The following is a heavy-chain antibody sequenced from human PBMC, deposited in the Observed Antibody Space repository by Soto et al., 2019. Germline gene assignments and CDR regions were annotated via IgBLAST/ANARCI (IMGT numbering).Heavy chain of an antibody. CDR3: ARHGGYCSSTSCWGIDY. Sequence: GESLKISCNGSGYSFTSYWIGWVRQMPGKGLEWMGIIYPGDSDTRYSPSFQGRVTISADKSISTAYLQWSSLKASDTAMYYCARHGGYCSSTSCWGIDYWGQGTLVTVSS. CDR1: GYSFTSYW. CDR2: IYPGDSDT. J-gene: IGHJ4*02. D-gene: IGHD2-2*01. V-gene: IGHV5-51*01.